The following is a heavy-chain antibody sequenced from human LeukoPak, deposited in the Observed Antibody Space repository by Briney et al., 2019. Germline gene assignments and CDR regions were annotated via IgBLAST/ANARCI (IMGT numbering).Heavy chain of an antibody. CDR2: INHSGST. CDR1: GGSFSGYY. V-gene: IGHV4-34*01. D-gene: IGHD3-10*01. J-gene: IGHJ4*02. CDR3: ARGIGDTMVRGVLFGY. Sequence: PSETLSLTCAVYGGSFSGYYWSWIRQPPGKGLEWIGEINHSGSTNYNPSLKSRATISVDTSKNQFSLKLSSVTAADTAVYYCARGIGDTMVRGVLFGYWGQGTLVTVSS.